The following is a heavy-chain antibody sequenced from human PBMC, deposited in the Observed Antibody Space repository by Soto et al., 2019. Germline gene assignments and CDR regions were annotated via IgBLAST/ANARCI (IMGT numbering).Heavy chain of an antibody. Sequence: SETLSLTCTVSGGSISSSSYYWGWIRHPPGKGLEWIGSIYYSGSTYYNPSLKSRVTISVDTSKNQFSLKLSSVTAADTAVYYCARHEGSGWPYFDYWGQGTLVTVSS. CDR2: IYYSGST. CDR1: GGSISSSSYY. D-gene: IGHD6-19*01. J-gene: IGHJ4*02. V-gene: IGHV4-39*01. CDR3: ARHEGSGWPYFDY.